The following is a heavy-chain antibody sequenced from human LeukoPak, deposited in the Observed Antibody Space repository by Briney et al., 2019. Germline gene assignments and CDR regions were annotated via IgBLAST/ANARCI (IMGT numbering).Heavy chain of an antibody. CDR1: GVSFSGYY. CDR2: INHSGST. CDR3: ARGRPPYDYYDSSGYYYPLYYFDY. V-gene: IGHV4-34*01. Sequence: SETLSLTCAVYGVSFSGYYWSWIRQPPGKGLEWIGEINHSGSTNYNPSLKSRVTISVDTSKNQFSLKLSSVTAADTAVYYCARGRPPYDYYDSSGYYYPLYYFDYWGQGTLVTVSS. D-gene: IGHD3-22*01. J-gene: IGHJ4*02.